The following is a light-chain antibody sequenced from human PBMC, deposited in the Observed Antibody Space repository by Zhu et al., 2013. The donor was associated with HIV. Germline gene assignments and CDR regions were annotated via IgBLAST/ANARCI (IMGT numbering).Light chain of an antibody. CDR2: LGS. CDR1: QSLLHINGYNY. Sequence: DIVMTQSPLSLSVTPGEPASISCRSSQSLLHINGYNYLDWYLQKPGQSPQVLIYLGSTQAPGSLTGSVAVDQAQILHLKISRVETEDVGVYYCMQALQTPRTFGQGTKVEIK. J-gene: IGKJ1*01. CDR3: MQALQTPRT. V-gene: IGKV2-28*01.